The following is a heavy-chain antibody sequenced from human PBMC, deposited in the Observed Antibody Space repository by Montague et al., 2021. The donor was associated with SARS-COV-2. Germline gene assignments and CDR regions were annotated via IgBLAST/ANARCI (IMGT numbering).Heavy chain of an antibody. D-gene: IGHD6-19*01. CDR3: SKSRLVAGTYPDN. CDR2: ISWSSDNI. J-gene: IGHJ4*02. Sequence: SLRLSCAASGFTFDDYGMHWVRQAPGKGLEWVSGISWSSDNIGYADSVKGRFTISRDQAKKSLYLQMNSLRAEDTALYYCSKSRLVAGTYPDNWGQGTLVTVSS. V-gene: IGHV3-9*01. CDR1: GFTFDDYG.